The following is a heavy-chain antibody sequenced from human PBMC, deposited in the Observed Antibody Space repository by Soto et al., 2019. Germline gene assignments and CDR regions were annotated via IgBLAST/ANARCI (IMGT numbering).Heavy chain of an antibody. D-gene: IGHD3-22*01. V-gene: IGHV5-51*01. CDR2: IYPGDSDT. J-gene: IGHJ4*02. CDR1: GYSFTSYW. Sequence: PGESLKISCKGSGYSFTSYWIGWVRQMPGKGLEWMGIIYPGDSDTRYSPSFQGQVTISADKSISTAYLQWSSLKASDTAMYYCAIPQGYYYDSSGYLKPRPSDYWGQGTLVTVSS. CDR3: AIPQGYYYDSSGYLKPRPSDY.